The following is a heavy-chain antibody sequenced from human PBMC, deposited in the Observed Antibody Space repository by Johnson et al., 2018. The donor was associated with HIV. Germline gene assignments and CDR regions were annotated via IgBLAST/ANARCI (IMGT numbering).Heavy chain of an antibody. D-gene: IGHD6-6*01. CDR3: ARVGDSSSSLGAFDI. J-gene: IGHJ3*02. Sequence: QVQLVESGGGVVQPGTSLRLSCAASGFTFSYYAIFWVRQAPGKGLEWVAVISHDGSNKYYADSVKGRFTISRDNSKNTLYLQMNSLRAEDTAVYYCARVGDSSSSLGAFDIWGQGTMVTVSS. CDR2: ISHDGSNK. CDR1: GFTFSYYA. V-gene: IGHV3-30-3*01.